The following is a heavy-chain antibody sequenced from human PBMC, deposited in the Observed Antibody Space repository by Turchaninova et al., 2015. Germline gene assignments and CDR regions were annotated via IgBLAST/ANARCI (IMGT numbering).Heavy chain of an antibody. CDR3: ARGMRYGTDPGYYYDH. CDR2: ISPPRSIS. J-gene: IGHJ4*02. V-gene: IGHV4-31*03. Sequence: QVQLHESGPGLVKPSQTLSLTCSVSGDSISSPGYSWTSIRQRPGPPLEWIGYISPPRSISYYPPSPTRRLPISLHTSHNQMSLTVNAVADADTAIYYWARGMRYGTDPGYYYDHWGQGTLVSVSS. D-gene: IGHD1-1*01. CDR1: GDSISSPGYS.